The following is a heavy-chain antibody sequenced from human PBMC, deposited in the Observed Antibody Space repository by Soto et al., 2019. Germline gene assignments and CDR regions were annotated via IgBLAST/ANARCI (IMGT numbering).Heavy chain of an antibody. CDR1: GFTVSSNY. CDR3: ARDHEVYGMDV. J-gene: IGHJ6*02. Sequence: EVQMVEFGGGLVQPGGSLRLSCAASGFTVSSNYMSWVRQAPGKGLEWVSVIYSGGSTYYADSVKGRFTISRDNSKNTLYLQMNSLRAEDTAVYYCARDHEVYGMDVWGQGTTVTVSS. V-gene: IGHV3-53*01. CDR2: IYSGGST.